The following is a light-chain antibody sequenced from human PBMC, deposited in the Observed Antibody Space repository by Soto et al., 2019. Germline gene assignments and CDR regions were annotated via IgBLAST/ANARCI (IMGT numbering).Light chain of an antibody. CDR2: EVY. CDR1: SSDVGSYNL. Sequence: QSVLTQSASVSGSPGQSITISCTGTSSDVGSYNLVSWYQQHPGKAPKLMIYEVYKRPSGVSNRFSGSKSGHTASLTISGLQAEDEADYYCCSYAAITILVFGGGTKLTVL. V-gene: IGLV2-23*02. CDR3: CSYAAITILV. J-gene: IGLJ2*01.